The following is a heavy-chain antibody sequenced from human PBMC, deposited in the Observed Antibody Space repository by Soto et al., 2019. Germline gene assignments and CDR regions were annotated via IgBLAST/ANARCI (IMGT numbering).Heavy chain of an antibody. CDR1: GYTLTELS. CDR2: FDPEDGET. CDR3: ATDLGPRYDILTGYYNPDDY. V-gene: IGHV1-24*01. J-gene: IGHJ4*02. D-gene: IGHD3-9*01. Sequence: ASVKXSCKVSGYTLTELSMHWVRQAPGKGLEWMGGFDPEDGETIYAQKFQGRVTMTEDTSTDTAYMELSSLRSEDTAVYYCATDLGPRYDILTGYYNPDDYWGQGTLVTVSS.